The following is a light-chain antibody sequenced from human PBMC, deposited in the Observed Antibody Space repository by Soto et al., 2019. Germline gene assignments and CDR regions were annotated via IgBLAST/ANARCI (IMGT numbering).Light chain of an antibody. CDR3: QQCYSAPYT. Sequence: DIQMTQSPSSLSASVGDRVSISCRTSQNIDRYLNWYQQKPGKAPQVLISGAASLQSGVPSRFSGSGSGTEFTLSISSLQPEDFATYFCQQCYSAPYTFGRGTRLEI. J-gene: IGKJ2*01. V-gene: IGKV1-39*01. CDR1: QNIDRY. CDR2: GAA.